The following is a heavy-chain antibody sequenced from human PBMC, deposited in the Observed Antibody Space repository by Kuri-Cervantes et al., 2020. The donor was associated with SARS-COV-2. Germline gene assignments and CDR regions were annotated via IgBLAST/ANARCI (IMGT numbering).Heavy chain of an antibody. V-gene: IGHV3-23*01. CDR1: GFTFSSYA. D-gene: IGHD4-17*01. J-gene: IGHJ4*02. CDR3: ARDDYGDGFTY. Sequence: GGSLRLSCAASGFTFSSYAMSWVRQAPGKGLEWVPAISGSGVSTYYADSVKGRFTISRDNSKNTLYLQMNSLRAEDTAVYYCARDDYGDGFTYWGQGTLVTVSS. CDR2: ISGSGVST.